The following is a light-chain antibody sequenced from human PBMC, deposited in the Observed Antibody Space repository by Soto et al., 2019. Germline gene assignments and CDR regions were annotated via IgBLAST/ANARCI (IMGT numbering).Light chain of an antibody. V-gene: IGLV2-14*03. CDR1: SSDVGAFNY. CDR2: DVT. J-gene: IGLJ1*01. Sequence: QSALTQPASVSGSPGQSISLSCIGTSSDVGAFNYVSWYQHHPGKALELIIYDVTSRPSGVSNRFSASKSGNTSSLTITGLQAEDEADYYCSSYTTRNTEVFGTGTKVTVL. CDR3: SSYTTRNTEV.